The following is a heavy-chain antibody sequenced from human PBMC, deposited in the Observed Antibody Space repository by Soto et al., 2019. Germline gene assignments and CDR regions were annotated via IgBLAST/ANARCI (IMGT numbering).Heavy chain of an antibody. CDR3: ARPASGSGLEWFDP. CDR2: ISAYNGNT. D-gene: IGHD3-10*01. J-gene: IGHJ5*02. CDR1: GYTFTSYG. Sequence: ASVKVSCKASGYTFTSYGISWVRQAPGQGLEWMGWISAYNGNTNYAQKLQGRVTMTTDTSTSTAYMELRSLRSDDTAVYYCARPASGSGLEWFDPWGQGTLVTVSS. V-gene: IGHV1-18*01.